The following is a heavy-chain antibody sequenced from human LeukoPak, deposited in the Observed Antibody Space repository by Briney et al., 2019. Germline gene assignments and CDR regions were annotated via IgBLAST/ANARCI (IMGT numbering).Heavy chain of an antibody. D-gene: IGHD5-18*01. CDR2: ISYDAIHK. J-gene: IGHJ4*02. V-gene: IGHV3-30-3*01. Sequence: PPGGSLRLSCAASGFTFSSYSMHWVRQAPGKGLEWVAVISYDAIHKYYADSVKGRFTISRDNSKNTLYLQINSLRAEDTAVYFCARGRRNTAMVYFFDYWGQGTLVTVSS. CDR1: GFTFSSYS. CDR3: ARGRRNTAMVYFFDY.